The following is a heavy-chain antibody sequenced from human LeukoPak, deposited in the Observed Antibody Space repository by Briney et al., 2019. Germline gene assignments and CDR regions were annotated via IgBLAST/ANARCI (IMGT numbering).Heavy chain of an antibody. D-gene: IGHD3-3*01. V-gene: IGHV4-4*07. CDR3: ARGVRGDFWSGYYSGYFDL. CDR1: GGSISSYY. Sequence: SETLSLTCTVSGGSISSYYWSWIRQPAGKGLKWIGRIYTSGSTNYNPSLKSRVTMSVDTSKNQFSLKLSSVTAADTAVYYCARGVRGDFWSGYYSGYFDLWGRGTLVTVSS. J-gene: IGHJ2*01. CDR2: IYTSGST.